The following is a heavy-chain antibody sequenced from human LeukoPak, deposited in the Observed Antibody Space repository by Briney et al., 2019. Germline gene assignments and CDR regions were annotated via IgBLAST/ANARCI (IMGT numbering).Heavy chain of an antibody. Sequence: LETLSLTCTVSGGSISSSSYYWGWIRQPPGKGLEWIGSIYYSGSTYYNPSLKSRVTISVDTSKNQFSLKLSSVTAADTAVYYCARHVTVAGTQLRDYFDYWGQGTLVTVSS. J-gene: IGHJ4*02. D-gene: IGHD6-19*01. CDR3: ARHVTVAGTQLRDYFDY. CDR2: IYYSGST. V-gene: IGHV4-39*01. CDR1: GGSISSSSYY.